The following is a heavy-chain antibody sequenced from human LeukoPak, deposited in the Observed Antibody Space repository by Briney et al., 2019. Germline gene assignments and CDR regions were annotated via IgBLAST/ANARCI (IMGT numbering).Heavy chain of an antibody. CDR2: IRSTANTYAA. J-gene: IGHJ5*02. V-gene: IGHV3-73*01. D-gene: IGHD3-22*01. CDR1: GFTFSDSA. CDR3: TRRGYYDTLDP. Sequence: GGSLRLSCAASGFTFSDSAIHWVRQASGKGLEWVGRIRSTANTYAAAYAASVKGRFTISRDDSKNTAYLQMNSLKTEDTAVYYCTRRGYYDTLDPWGQGTLVTVSS.